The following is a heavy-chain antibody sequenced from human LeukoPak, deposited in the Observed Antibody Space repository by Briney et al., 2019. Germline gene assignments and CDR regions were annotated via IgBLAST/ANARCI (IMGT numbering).Heavy chain of an antibody. CDR1: GGTFSSYA. J-gene: IGHJ4*02. Sequence: SVKVSCKASGGTFSSYAISWVRQAPGQGLEWMGGIIPIFGTANYAQKFQGRVTITTDESTSTAYMELSSLRSEDTAVYYCARGGRGYDSSGYYYRAFDYWGQGTLVTVSS. D-gene: IGHD3-22*01. V-gene: IGHV1-69*05. CDR3: ARGGRGYDSSGYYYRAFDY. CDR2: IIPIFGTA.